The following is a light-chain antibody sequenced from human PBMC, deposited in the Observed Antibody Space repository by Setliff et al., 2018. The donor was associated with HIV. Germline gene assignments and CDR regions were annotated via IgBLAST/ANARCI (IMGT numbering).Light chain of an antibody. CDR3: SSFTTTNTPSV. V-gene: IGLV2-14*03. CDR2: DIV. CDR1: SSDIGTYNY. J-gene: IGLJ1*01. Sequence: SALTQPASVSGSPGQSIAISCTGASSDIGTYNYVSWYQQHPGKAPKLIIYDIVNRPSGVSDRFSGSKSGNTASLTISGLQTEDEADYYCSSFTTTNTPSVFGTGTKVTV.